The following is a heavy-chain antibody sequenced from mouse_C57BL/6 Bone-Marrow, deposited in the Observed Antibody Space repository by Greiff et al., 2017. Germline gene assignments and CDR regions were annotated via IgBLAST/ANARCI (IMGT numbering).Heavy chain of an antibody. V-gene: IGHV1-72*01. CDR2: IDPTSGGT. CDR1: GYTFTSYW. Sequence: QVQLLQPVAELVKPGASVKLSCKASGYTFTSYWMHWVKQRPGRGLEWIGRIDPTSGGTKYNEKFTSKATLTVDKPTSPAYMQLSSLTSEDSAVYYFARGLARHFDYWGQGTTLTVSS. J-gene: IGHJ2*01. CDR3: ARGLARHFDY. D-gene: IGHD1-2*01.